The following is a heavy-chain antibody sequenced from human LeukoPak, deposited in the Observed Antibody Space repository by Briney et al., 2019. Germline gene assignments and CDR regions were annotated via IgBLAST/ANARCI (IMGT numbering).Heavy chain of an antibody. J-gene: IGHJ3*02. CDR2: ISSTSSYI. V-gene: IGHV3-21*01. D-gene: IGHD1-1*01. Sequence: GGSLRLSCAASGFTFSSYSMNWVRQAPGKGLEWVSSISSTSSYIYYADSVKGRFTISRDNAKTSLYLQMNSLRAQDTAVYYCARPTTVQLERRNAFDIWGQGTMVTVSS. CDR3: ARPTTVQLERRNAFDI. CDR1: GFTFSSYS.